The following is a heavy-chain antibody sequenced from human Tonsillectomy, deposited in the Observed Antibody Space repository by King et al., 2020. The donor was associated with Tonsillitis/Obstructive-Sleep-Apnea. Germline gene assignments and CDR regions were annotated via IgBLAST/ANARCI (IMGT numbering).Heavy chain of an antibody. CDR2: ISGGGDRT. D-gene: IGHD3-22*01. CDR1: GFRFHSHA. J-gene: IGHJ6*03. V-gene: IGHV3-23*04. CDR3: AKCSGYYVYYYYYIDV. Sequence: VQLVESGGGLVQPGGSLRLSCEASGFRFHSHAMSWVRQAPGKGPAWVSGISGGGDRTYYADSVKGRFTISQDNSKNTMWQKMNSLSAEDTAVYYCAKCSGYYVYYYYYIDVWGKGTTVTVSS.